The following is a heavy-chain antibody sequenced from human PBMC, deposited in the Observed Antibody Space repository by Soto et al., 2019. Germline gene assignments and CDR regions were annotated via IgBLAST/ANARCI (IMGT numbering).Heavy chain of an antibody. J-gene: IGHJ6*02. V-gene: IGHV1-46*01. CDR1: GYTFTSYY. Sequence: EASVKVSCKASGYTFTSYYMHWVRQAPGQGLEWMGIINPSGGSTSYAQKFQGRVTMTRDTSTSTVYMELSSLRSEDTAVYYCARDLGYDILTDYYYYYGMDVWGQGTTVTVSS. CDR2: INPSGGST. CDR3: ARDLGYDILTDYYYYYGMDV. D-gene: IGHD3-9*01.